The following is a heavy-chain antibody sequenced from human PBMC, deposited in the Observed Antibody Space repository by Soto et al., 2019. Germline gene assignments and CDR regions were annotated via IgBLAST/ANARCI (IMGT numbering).Heavy chain of an antibody. Sequence: GGSLRLSCVASGFTFSSYSMNWVRQAPGKGLEWVSFISSGSSTIYYADSVKGRFTISRDNAKNSLYLQMNSLRAEDTAVYYCARERRQLIDAWFDPWGQGTLVTVSS. CDR3: ARERRQLIDAWFDP. CDR1: GFTFSSYS. CDR2: ISSGSSTI. D-gene: IGHD6-6*01. V-gene: IGHV3-48*04. J-gene: IGHJ5*02.